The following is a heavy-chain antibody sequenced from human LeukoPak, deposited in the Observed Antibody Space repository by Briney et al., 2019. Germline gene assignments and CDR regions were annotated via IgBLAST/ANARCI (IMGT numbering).Heavy chain of an antibody. CDR2: IYTSGST. Sequence: KPSETLSLTCTVSGGSISSYYWSWIRQPAGKGLEWIGRIYTSGSTNYNPSLKSRVTMSVDTSKNQFSLKLSSVTAADTAVYYCARDLGYSGYNHYFDYWGQGTLVTVSS. J-gene: IGHJ4*02. CDR1: GGSISSYY. D-gene: IGHD5-12*01. V-gene: IGHV4-4*07. CDR3: ARDLGYSGYNHYFDY.